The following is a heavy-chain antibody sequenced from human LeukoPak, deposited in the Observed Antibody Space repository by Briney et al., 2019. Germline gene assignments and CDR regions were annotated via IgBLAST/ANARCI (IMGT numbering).Heavy chain of an antibody. Sequence: GGSLRLSCAASGFTVSSNYMSWVRQAPGKGLEWVSVIYSGGSTYYADSVKGRFTISRDNSKNTLYLQMNSLRAEDTAVYCCARDLRYYPYYYYGMDVWGQGTTVTVSS. CDR1: GFTVSSNY. CDR3: ARDLRYYPYYYYGMDV. V-gene: IGHV3-66*02. J-gene: IGHJ6*02. D-gene: IGHD3-9*01. CDR2: IYSGGST.